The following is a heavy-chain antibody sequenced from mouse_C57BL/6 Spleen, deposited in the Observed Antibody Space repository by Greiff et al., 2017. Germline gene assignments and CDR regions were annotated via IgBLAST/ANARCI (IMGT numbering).Heavy chain of an antibody. V-gene: IGHV1-9*01. CDR3: ARYPSYYGSSGGYAMDY. J-gene: IGHJ4*01. CDR1: GYTFTGYW. D-gene: IGHD1-1*01. Sequence: QVQLQQSGAELMKPGASVKLSCTATGYTFTGYWIEWVKQRPGHGLEWIGEILPGSGSTNYNEKFKGKATFTADTSSNTAYMQLSSLTTEDSAIXYCARYPSYYGSSGGYAMDYWGQGTSVTVSS. CDR2: ILPGSGST.